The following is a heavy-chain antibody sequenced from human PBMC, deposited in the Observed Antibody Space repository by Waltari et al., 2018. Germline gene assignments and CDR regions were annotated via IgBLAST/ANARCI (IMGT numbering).Heavy chain of an antibody. Sequence: QVQLQESGPGLVKSSETLSLTCTVSGGSISSHYWSWIRQPPGKGLEWIGYIYYSGSTNYNPSLKSRVTISVDTSKNQFSLKLSSVTAADTAVYYCARGITMVQNYYYYYGMDVWGQGTTVTVSS. CDR3: ARGITMVQNYYYYYGMDV. CDR1: GGSISSHY. J-gene: IGHJ6*02. D-gene: IGHD3-10*01. CDR2: IYYSGST. V-gene: IGHV4-59*11.